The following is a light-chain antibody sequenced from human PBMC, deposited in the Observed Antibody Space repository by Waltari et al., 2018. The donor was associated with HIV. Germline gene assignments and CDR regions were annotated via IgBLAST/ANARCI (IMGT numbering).Light chain of an antibody. CDR2: LNSDGSH. V-gene: IGLV4-69*01. CDR3: QTWGTGIRV. Sequence: QLVLTQSPSASASLGASVKLTCTLSSGHSSYAIPCHPQQPGKGPRYLMKLNSDGSHSKGDGSPDRFSGSSSGAGRYLTISSLQSEDEADYYCQTWGTGIRVFGGGTKLTVL. CDR1: SGHSSYA. J-gene: IGLJ3*02.